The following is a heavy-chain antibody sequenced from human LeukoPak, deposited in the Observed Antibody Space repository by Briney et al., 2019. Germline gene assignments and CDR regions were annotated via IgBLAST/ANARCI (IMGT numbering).Heavy chain of an antibody. Sequence: SETLSLTCSVSGGSISSYYWSWIRRAPGKALEWIGYVYYSGTTNYNPSLKSRVTILVDTSENQFSLNLRSVTAADTAVYYCARGIGGHWYFDLWGRGTQVTVSS. CDR2: VYYSGTT. J-gene: IGHJ2*01. CDR3: ARGIGGHWYFDL. CDR1: GGSISSYY. D-gene: IGHD3-3*01. V-gene: IGHV4-59*01.